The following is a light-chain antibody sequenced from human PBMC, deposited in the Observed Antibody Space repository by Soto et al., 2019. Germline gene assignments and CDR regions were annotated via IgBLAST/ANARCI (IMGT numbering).Light chain of an antibody. CDR3: QQYNNWPPLT. CDR1: QSVYSN. J-gene: IGKJ4*01. Sequence: EIVMTQSPATLSVSPGERVTLSCRASQSVYSNLAWYQQKPGQTPRLLIYGASTRATGVPARFSGSGSGTEFTLTISSLQSEDFAVYYCQQYNNWPPLTFGGATKVEIK. CDR2: GAS. V-gene: IGKV3-15*01.